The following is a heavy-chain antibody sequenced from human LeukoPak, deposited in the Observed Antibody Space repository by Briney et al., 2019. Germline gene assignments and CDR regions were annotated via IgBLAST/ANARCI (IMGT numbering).Heavy chain of an antibody. Sequence: GGSLRLSCAASGFTFTNYCMIWVRQAPGKGLEWVSSISCSTNYIYYADSVKGRFTISRDNAKNSLYLQMNSLRAEDTAVYYCARALRGYGGNPEPEVYWGQGTLVTVSS. CDR3: ARALRGYGGNPEPEVY. CDR2: ISCSTNYI. J-gene: IGHJ4*02. V-gene: IGHV3-21*01. D-gene: IGHD4-23*01. CDR1: GFTFTNYC.